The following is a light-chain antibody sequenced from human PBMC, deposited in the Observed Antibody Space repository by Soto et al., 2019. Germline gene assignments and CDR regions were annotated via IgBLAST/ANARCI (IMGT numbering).Light chain of an antibody. CDR2: GAS. V-gene: IGKV1-39*01. CDR1: QSISRY. J-gene: IGKJ3*01. CDR3: QQSYYFPFT. Sequence: DIQMTQSPSILSASVGDRVTITCRASQSISRYLSWYQQKPGKAPKVLIYGASSLQSGVPSGFSGSGTGTDFTLTINSLQPEDFATYSCQQSYYFPFTFGPGTKVDIK.